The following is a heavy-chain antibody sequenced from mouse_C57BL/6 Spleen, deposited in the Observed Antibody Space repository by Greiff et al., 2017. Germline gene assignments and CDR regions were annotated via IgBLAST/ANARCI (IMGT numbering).Heavy chain of an antibody. D-gene: IGHD3-1*01. V-gene: IGHV1-82*01. Sequence: VHLVESGPELVKPGASVKISCKASGYAFSSSWMNWVKQRPGKGLEWIGRIYPGDGDTNYNGKFKGKATLTADKSSSTAYMQLSSLTSEDSAVYFCARFGEGGNYFDYWGQGTTLTVSS. CDR1: GYAFSSSW. J-gene: IGHJ2*01. CDR3: ARFGEGGNYFDY. CDR2: IYPGDGDT.